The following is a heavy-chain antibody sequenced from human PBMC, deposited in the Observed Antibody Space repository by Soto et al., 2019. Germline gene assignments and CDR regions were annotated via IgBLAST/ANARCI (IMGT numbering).Heavy chain of an antibody. CDR3: AKDYGDYNFNYGMDV. CDR1: GFRFSAYA. CDR2: ISYEGSNR. D-gene: IGHD4-17*01. J-gene: IGHJ6*02. Sequence: GGSLRLSCAASGFRFSAYAMHWVRQAPGKGLEWVAVISYEGSNRFYADSAKGRFTVSRDNSKNMVYLQMNSLRGGDTAVFYCAKDYGDYNFNYGMDVWGQGTTVTVSS. V-gene: IGHV3-30*18.